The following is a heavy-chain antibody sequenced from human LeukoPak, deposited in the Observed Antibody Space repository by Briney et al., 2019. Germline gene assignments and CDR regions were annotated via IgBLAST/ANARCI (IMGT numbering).Heavy chain of an antibody. J-gene: IGHJ6*03. V-gene: IGHV4-59*01. CDR2: IYYSGST. CDR3: TRGSIAYYYMDV. CDR1: GGSISSYY. Sequence: SETLSLTCTVSGGSISSYYWSWIRQPPGKGREWIGYIYYSGSTNYNPSLKSRVTISVDTSKNQFSLKLSSVTAADTAVYYCTRGSIAYYYMDVWGKGTTVTISS. D-gene: IGHD3-22*01.